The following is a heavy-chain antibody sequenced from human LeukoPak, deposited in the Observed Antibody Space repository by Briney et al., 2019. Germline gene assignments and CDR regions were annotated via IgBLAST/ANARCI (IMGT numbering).Heavy chain of an antibody. V-gene: IGHV3-7*03. Sequence: GGSLRLSCAASGFTFSSYWMSWVRQAPGKGLEWVANIKQDGSEKYYVDSVKGRFTISRDNAKNSLYLQMNSLRAEDTAVYYCARDASGYSSGWYSFDIWGQGTMVTVSS. D-gene: IGHD6-19*01. CDR3: ARDASGYSSGWYSFDI. CDR2: IKQDGSEK. J-gene: IGHJ3*02. CDR1: GFTFSSYW.